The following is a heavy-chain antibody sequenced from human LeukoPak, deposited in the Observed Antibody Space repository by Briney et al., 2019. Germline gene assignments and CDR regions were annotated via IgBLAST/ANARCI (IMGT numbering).Heavy chain of an antibody. CDR1: GGSISSYY. CDR3: ARDSSSGRGGFDY. J-gene: IGHJ4*02. D-gene: IGHD3-10*01. Sequence: PSETLSLTCTVSGGSISSYYWSWIRQPPGKGLEWIGYIYYSGSTNYNPSLKSRVPISVETSKNQFSLKLSSVTAADTAVYYCARDSSSGRGGFDYWGQGTLVTVSS. V-gene: IGHV4-59*01. CDR2: IYYSGST.